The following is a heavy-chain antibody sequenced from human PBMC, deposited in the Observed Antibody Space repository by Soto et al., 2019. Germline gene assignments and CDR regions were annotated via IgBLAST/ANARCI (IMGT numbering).Heavy chain of an antibody. CDR2: ISSASRNT. J-gene: IGHJ4*02. CDR3: ARAALYGYDY. D-gene: IGHD6-25*01. CDR1: GLTFRDYG. Sequence: GGSMRLSCAASGLTFRDYGMNWVRQAPGRGPEWVAYISSASRNTYNADSVKDRFTISRDNARNSLYLQMNSLRDEDTAVYYCARAALYGYDYWGQGTPVAVSS. V-gene: IGHV3-48*02.